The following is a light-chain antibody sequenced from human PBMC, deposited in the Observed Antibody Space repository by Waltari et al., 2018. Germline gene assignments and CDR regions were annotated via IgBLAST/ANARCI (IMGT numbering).Light chain of an antibody. CDR1: QSISSY. V-gene: IGKV1-39*01. CDR2: AAS. Sequence: DIQMTQSPSSLSASVGDRVTITCRASQSISSYLNWYQQKPEKAPNLLIYAASSLQSGVPSRFSGSGSGTDFTLTISSPQPEDFATYYCQQSYSTPFTFGPGTKVDIK. J-gene: IGKJ3*01. CDR3: QQSYSTPFT.